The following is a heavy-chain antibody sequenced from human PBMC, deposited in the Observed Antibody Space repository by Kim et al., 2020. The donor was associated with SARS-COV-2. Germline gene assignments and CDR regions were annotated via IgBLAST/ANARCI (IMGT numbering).Heavy chain of an antibody. CDR3: ARVGGRGRDDY. CDR2: IKQDGSEK. V-gene: IGHV3-7*01. D-gene: IGHD1-26*01. CDR1: GFTFSSYW. Sequence: GGSLRLSCAASGFTFSSYWMTWVRQAPGKGLEWVANIKQDGSEKKYVDSVKGRFTISRDNAKNSLYVQMNSLRAEDTAVYYCARVGGRGRDDYWGQGTLVTVSS. J-gene: IGHJ4*02.